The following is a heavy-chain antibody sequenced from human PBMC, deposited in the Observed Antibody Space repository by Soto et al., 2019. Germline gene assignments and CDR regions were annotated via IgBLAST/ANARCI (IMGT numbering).Heavy chain of an antibody. CDR1: GFIFTKNA. CDR2: ISGTAGRT. J-gene: IGHJ3*02. Sequence: GGSLRLSCAASGFIFTKNAMSWVRQAPGKGLEWLSGISGTAGRTYYADSVKGRFTISRDTSKNTVYLQMNRLRTEDTAIYYCAGRTVTSSWTLDIWGQGTMVTVSS. V-gene: IGHV3-23*01. CDR3: AGRTVTSSWTLDI. D-gene: IGHD4-17*01.